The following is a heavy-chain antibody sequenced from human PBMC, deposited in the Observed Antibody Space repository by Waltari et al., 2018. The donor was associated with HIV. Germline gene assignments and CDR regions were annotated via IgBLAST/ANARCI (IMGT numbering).Heavy chain of an antibody. CDR2: IIPIFGTA. Sequence: QVQLVQSGAEVKKPGSSVKVSCKASGGTFSSYAISWVRQAPGQGLEWMGGIIPIFGTANYAQKFQGRVTITADESTSTAYMELSSLRSEDTAVYYCARPQAVVTPGYYYGMDVWGQGTTVTVSS. D-gene: IGHD2-21*02. CDR3: ARPQAVVTPGYYYGMDV. CDR1: GGTFSSYA. V-gene: IGHV1-69*01. J-gene: IGHJ6*02.